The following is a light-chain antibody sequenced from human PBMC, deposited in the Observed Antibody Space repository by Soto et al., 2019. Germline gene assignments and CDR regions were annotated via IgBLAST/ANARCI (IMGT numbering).Light chain of an antibody. J-gene: IGKJ1*01. CDR2: GAS. CDR3: QQYDKWPWT. Sequence: ETVMTQSPVTLSVSPGERATLSCRASQSVSSNLAWYQQKPGQPPRLLIYGASTRVTGIPARFSGSGSGTEFTLTIXXXXXXDFALYYCQQYDKWPWTFGQGTKVEIK. V-gene: IGKV3-15*01. CDR1: QSVSSN.